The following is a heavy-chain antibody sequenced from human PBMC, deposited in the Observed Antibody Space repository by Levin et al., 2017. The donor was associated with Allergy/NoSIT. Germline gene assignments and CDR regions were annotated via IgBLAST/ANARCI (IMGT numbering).Heavy chain of an antibody. CDR2: IKPDGSEK. D-gene: IGHD6-13*01. CDR1: GFTFSSYY. V-gene: IGHV3-7*04. J-gene: IGHJ3*02. CDR3: ARSAIAATVPDAFDI. Sequence: PGGSLRLSCAASGFTFSSYYMSWVRQAPGKGLEWVANIKPDGSEKYYVDSVKGRFTFSRDNAKNSLYLQMNSLRVEDTGLYYCARSAIAATVPDAFDIWGQGTMVTVSS.